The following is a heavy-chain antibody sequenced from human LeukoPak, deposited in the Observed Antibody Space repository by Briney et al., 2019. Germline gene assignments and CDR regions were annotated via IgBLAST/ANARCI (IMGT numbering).Heavy chain of an antibody. V-gene: IGHV4-59*01. CDR1: GGSISSYY. CDR2: IYYSGST. D-gene: IGHD1-26*01. CDR3: ASQDVVGATGYFQH. Sequence: PSETLSLTCTVSGGSISSYYWSWIRQPSGKGLEWIGYIYYSGSTNYNPSLKSRVTISVDTSKNQFSLKLSSVTAADTAVCYCASQDVVGATGYFQHWGQGTLTTVSS. J-gene: IGHJ1*01.